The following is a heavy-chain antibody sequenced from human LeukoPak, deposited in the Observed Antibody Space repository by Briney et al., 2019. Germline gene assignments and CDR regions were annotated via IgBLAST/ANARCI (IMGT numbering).Heavy chain of an antibody. J-gene: IGHJ5*02. D-gene: IGHD3-3*01. Sequence: SGGPLRLSCAASGFTFSNYAMSWVRQAPGKGLEWVSSISGSGGSTYYADSVKGRFTFSRDNSKNTLYLQMNSLRAEDTAVYYCAKGAYDFWSGYKYNWFDPWGQGTLVTVSS. CDR2: ISGSGGST. V-gene: IGHV3-23*01. CDR3: AKGAYDFWSGYKYNWFDP. CDR1: GFTFSNYA.